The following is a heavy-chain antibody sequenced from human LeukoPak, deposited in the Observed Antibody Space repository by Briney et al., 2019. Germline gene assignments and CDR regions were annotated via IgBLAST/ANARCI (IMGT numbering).Heavy chain of an antibody. CDR1: GGSISSYY. CDR2: IYYSGST. CDR3: ARHALSYDYVWGSYRSDYYYGMDV. J-gene: IGHJ6*02. D-gene: IGHD3-16*02. Sequence: SETLSLTCTVSGGSISSYYWSWIRQPPGKGLEGIGYIYYSGSTNYNPSLKSRVTISVDTSKNQFSLKLSSVTAADTAVYYCARHALSYDYVWGSYRSDYYYGMDVWGQGTTVTVSS. V-gene: IGHV4-59*08.